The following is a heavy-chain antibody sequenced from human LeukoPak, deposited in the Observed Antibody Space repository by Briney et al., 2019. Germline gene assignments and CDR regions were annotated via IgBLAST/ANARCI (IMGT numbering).Heavy chain of an antibody. Sequence: PGGSLRLSCAASGFTFSSYSMNWVRQAPGKGLEWVSSISSSSSYIYYADSVKGRFTISRDNSKNTLYLQMNSLRAEDTAVYYCAKVLRALLWFGERGFDYWGQGTLVTVSS. V-gene: IGHV3-21*04. CDR2: ISSSSSYI. D-gene: IGHD3-10*01. J-gene: IGHJ4*02. CDR1: GFTFSSYS. CDR3: AKVLRALLWFGERGFDY.